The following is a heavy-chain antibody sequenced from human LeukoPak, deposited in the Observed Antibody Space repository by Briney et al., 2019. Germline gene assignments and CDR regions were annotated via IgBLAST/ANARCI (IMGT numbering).Heavy chain of an antibody. CDR1: GFTFSSHW. J-gene: IGHJ4*02. D-gene: IGHD2/OR15-2a*01. Sequence: GGSLRLSCAASGFTFSSHWMHGVRHAPGKGLVWVSRINNDGSSTSYADFVKGRFTISRDNAKNTLYLQMNSLRADDTAVYYCARLLGSTTSVDYWGPGTPVTVSS. V-gene: IGHV3-74*01. CDR3: ARLLGSTTSVDY. CDR2: INNDGSST.